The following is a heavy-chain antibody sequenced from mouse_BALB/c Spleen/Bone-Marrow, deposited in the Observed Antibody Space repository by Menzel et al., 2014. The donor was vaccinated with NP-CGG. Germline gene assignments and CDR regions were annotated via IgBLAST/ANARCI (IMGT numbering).Heavy chain of an antibody. Sequence: VQLQQSGAVLARPGASVRMSCKASGYTFTSFWMHWVKQRPGQGLEWIGAVYPGNNDTNYDQNFEGKAKLTAVTSTSTAYMEFSSLTNEDSAVYYCTRYYYGGRDWYFDVWGAGTTVTVSS. D-gene: IGHD1-1*01. V-gene: IGHV1-5*01. CDR2: VYPGNNDT. CDR1: GYTFTSFW. CDR3: TRYYYGGRDWYFDV. J-gene: IGHJ1*01.